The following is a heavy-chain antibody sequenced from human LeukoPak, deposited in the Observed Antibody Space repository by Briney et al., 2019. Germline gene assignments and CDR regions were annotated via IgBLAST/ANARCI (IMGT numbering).Heavy chain of an antibody. J-gene: IGHJ4*02. V-gene: IGHV4-34*01. CDR2: INHSGST. CDR1: GGSFSGYY. Sequence: PSETLSLTCAVYGGSFSGYYWSWIRQPPGKGLEWIGEINHSGSTNYNPSLKSRVTISVDTSKNQFSLKLSSVTAADTAVYYCARAAGSYYYGSGSYLGYWGQGTLVTVSS. D-gene: IGHD3-10*01. CDR3: ARAAGSYYYGSGSYLGY.